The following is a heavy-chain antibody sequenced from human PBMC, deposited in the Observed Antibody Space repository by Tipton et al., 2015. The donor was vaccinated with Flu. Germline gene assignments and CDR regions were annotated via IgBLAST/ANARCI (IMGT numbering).Heavy chain of an antibody. D-gene: IGHD5-12*01. J-gene: IGHJ6*02. Sequence: TLSLTCAVYGGSLSGYYWSWIRQPPGKGLEWIGYIYYSGSTNYNPSLKSRVTISVDTSKNQFSLKLNSVTAADTAVYYCAREGHIVATTSGMDVWGQGTTVTVSS. CDR1: GGSLSGYY. V-gene: IGHV4-59*12. CDR3: AREGHIVATTSGMDV. CDR2: IYYSGST.